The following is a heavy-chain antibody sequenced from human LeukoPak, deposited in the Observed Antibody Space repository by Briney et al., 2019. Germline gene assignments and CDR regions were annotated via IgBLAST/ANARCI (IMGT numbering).Heavy chain of an antibody. CDR1: GGSISSYY. CDR3: ARRCSSATCYTDAFDI. CDR2: VYYSGIT. J-gene: IGHJ3*02. V-gene: IGHV4-59*08. D-gene: IGHD2-2*02. Sequence: SETLSLTCTVSGGSISSYYWSWIRQPPGKGLEWIGYVYYSGITNYNPSLKSRVTISVDTSKKQFSLKLSSVTAADTAVYYCARRCSSATCYTDAFDIWGQGTMVTVSS.